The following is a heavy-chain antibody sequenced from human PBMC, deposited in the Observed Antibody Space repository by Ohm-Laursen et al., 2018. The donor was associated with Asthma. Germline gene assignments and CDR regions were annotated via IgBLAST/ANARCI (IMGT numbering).Heavy chain of an antibody. CDR2: ISAYNGNT. CDR1: GYTFTSYG. J-gene: IGHJ4*02. D-gene: IGHD6-13*01. V-gene: IGHV1-18*04. Sequence: SVKVSCKASGYTFTSYGISWVRQAPGQGLEWMGWISAYNGNTNYAQKLQGRVTMTTDTSTSTAYMELRSLRSDDTAVYYCARDRGVSSSWYGDFDYWGQGTLVTVSS. CDR3: ARDRGVSSSWYGDFDY.